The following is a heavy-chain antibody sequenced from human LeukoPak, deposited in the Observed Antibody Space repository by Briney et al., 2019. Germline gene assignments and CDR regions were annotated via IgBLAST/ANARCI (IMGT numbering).Heavy chain of an antibody. V-gene: IGHV4-59*08. J-gene: IGHJ5*02. Sequence: ETLSPTCTVSGGSISSYYWSWIRQPPGKGLEWIGYTYYSGSTNYNPSLKSRVTISVDTSKNQFSLKLSSVTAADTAVYYCARHYTAMADNWFDPWGQGTLVTVSS. D-gene: IGHD5-18*01. CDR3: ARHYTAMADNWFDP. CDR1: GGSISSYY. CDR2: TYYSGST.